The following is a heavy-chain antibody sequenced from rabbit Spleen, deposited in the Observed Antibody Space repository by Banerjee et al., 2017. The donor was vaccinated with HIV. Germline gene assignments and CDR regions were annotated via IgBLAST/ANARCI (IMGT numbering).Heavy chain of an antibody. Sequence: QSVEESGGRLVKPDESLTLTCTVSGFSLSRYAMSWVRQAPGKGLEWIGIIVDSYGSAEYANWAKGRFTISKTSSTTVDLKMTSLTTEDTAMYFCAREGYSYDDYGDFLGDGMDPWGQGTLVTVS. CDR3: AREGYSYDDYGDFLGDGMDP. CDR1: GFSLSRYA. D-gene: IGHD2-1*01. V-gene: IGHV1S69*01. J-gene: IGHJ6*02. CDR2: IVDSYGSA.